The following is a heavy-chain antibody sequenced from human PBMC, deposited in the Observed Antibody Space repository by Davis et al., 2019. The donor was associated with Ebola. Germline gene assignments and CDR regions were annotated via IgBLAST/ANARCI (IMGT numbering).Heavy chain of an antibody. CDR2: ISGYEDNR. CDR1: GYTFTSYG. D-gene: IGHD3-10*01. J-gene: IGHJ6*02. V-gene: IGHV1-18*01. CDR3: ARDLATSSGAHFFYFGMDV. Sequence: ASVKVSCKASGYTFTSYGISWVRQAPGQGLEWMGWISGYEDNRNYAPRFQGRITLTKDRATSTVYMELRSLTSDDTAVYYCARDLATSSGAHFFYFGMDVWGQGTLVTVSS.